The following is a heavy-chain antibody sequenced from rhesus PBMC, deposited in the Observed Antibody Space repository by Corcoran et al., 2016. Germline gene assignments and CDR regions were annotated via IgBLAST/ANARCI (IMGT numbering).Heavy chain of an antibody. D-gene: IGHD6-25*01. CDR3: ARASYSGSWTGIDY. Sequence: QVQLQESGPGLVKPSETLSLTCAVSGGSISSSNWWSWIRQPPGKGLELLWYIIGSSGSTYYNPSLKSRVTISTDTSKNQFSLKLSSVTAADTAVYYCARASYSGSWTGIDYWGQGVLVTVSS. J-gene: IGHJ4*01. CDR1: GGSISSSNW. V-gene: IGHV4-65*01. CDR2: IIGSSGST.